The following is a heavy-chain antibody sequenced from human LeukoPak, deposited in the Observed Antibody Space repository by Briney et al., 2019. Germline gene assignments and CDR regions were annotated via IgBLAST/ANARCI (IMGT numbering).Heavy chain of an antibody. V-gene: IGHV4-39*02. CDR3: AREGLRSQSFDY. D-gene: IGHD4/OR15-4a*01. CDR2: IYYSGST. J-gene: IGHJ4*02. Sequence: SETLSLTCTVSGGSISSSSYYWGWIRQPPGKGLEWIGSIYYSGSTYYNPSLKSRVTISVDTSKNQFSLKLSSVTAADTAVYYCAREGLRSQSFDYWGQGTLVTVSS. CDR1: GGSISSSSYY.